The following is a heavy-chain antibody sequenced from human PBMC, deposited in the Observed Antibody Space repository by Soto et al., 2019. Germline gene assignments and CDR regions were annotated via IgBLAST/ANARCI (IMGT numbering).Heavy chain of an antibody. D-gene: IGHD1-26*01. CDR1: GFTFSSYV. Sequence: EVQLVESGGGLVQPGGSLRLSCAASGFTFSSYVMSWVRQAPGKGLEWVAAISGGHTTYYADSVKGRFTISRDNSKNTLNLQMNSLRAEDTALYYGAKDYESESYSGKYAIDSWGQGTLVSVST. CDR3: AKDYESESYSGKYAIDS. J-gene: IGHJ5*01. V-gene: IGHV3-23*04. CDR2: ISGGHTT.